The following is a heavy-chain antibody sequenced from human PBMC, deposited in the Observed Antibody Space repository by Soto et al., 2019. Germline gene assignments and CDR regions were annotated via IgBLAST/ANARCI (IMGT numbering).Heavy chain of an antibody. J-gene: IGHJ4*02. D-gene: IGHD3-22*01. V-gene: IGHV3-11*01. CDR1: GFTLNDYY. CDR2: ISSSGSTI. Sequence: GGSLRLSCAASGFTLNDYYMSWIRQAPGKGLEWVSYISSSGSTIYYADSVKGRFTISRDNAKNSLYLQMNSLRAEDTAVYYCSRDFTYYYDSSGYSLYWGPGTLLTV. CDR3: SRDFTYYYDSSGYSLY.